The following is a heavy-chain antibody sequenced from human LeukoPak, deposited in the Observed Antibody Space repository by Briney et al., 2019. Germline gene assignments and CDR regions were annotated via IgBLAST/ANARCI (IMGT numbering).Heavy chain of an antibody. CDR1: GFTFSSYS. CDR3: ARDPGELVLFDY. Sequence: GGSLRLSCAASGFTFSSYSMNWVRQAPGKGLGWVSSISSSSSYIYYADSVKGRFTISRDNAKNSLYLQMNSLRAEDTAVYYCARDPGELVLFDYWGQGTLVTVSS. CDR2: ISSSSSYI. V-gene: IGHV3-21*01. D-gene: IGHD6-13*01. J-gene: IGHJ4*02.